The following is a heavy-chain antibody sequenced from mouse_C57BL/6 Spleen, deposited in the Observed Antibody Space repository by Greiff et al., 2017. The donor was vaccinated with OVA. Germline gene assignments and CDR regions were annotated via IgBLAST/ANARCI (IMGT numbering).Heavy chain of an antibody. V-gene: IGHV1-55*01. CDR1: GYTFTSYW. CDR3: ARGHSTVVATRYFDV. CDR2: IYPGSGST. D-gene: IGHD1-1*01. J-gene: IGHJ1*03. Sequence: VQLQESGAELVKPGASVKMSCKASGYTFTSYWITWVKQRPGQGLEWIGDIYPGSGSTNYNEKFKSKATLTVDTSSSTAYMQLSSLTSEDSAVYYCARGHSTVVATRYFDVWGTGTTVTVSS.